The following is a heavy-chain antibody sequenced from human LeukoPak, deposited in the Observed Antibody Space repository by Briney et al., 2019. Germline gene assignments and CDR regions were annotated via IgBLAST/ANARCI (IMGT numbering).Heavy chain of an antibody. Sequence: TETLSLTCTVSGGSINTSSYYWSWIRQPPGKGLEWIGSVYYRGTSYHNPSLKGRVTMSVDTTKNQFSLRLTSVTAADTAVYYCARDSLSIVALFDCWGQGTLVSVSS. V-gene: IGHV4-39*07. J-gene: IGHJ4*02. CDR2: VYYRGTS. D-gene: IGHD2-21*01. CDR3: ARDSLSIVALFDC. CDR1: GGSINTSSYY.